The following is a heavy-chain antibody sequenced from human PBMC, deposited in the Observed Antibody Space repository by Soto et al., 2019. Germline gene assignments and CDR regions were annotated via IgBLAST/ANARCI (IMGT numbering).Heavy chain of an antibody. CDR1: GFTFSSYA. Sequence: EVQLLESGGGLVQPGGSLRLSCAASGFTFSSYAMSWVRQAPGKGLELVSAISGSGGSTYYADSVKGRFTISRDNSKNTLYLQMNSLRAEDTAVYYCAKDPGYSYGLYYFDYWGQVTLVTVSS. V-gene: IGHV3-23*01. CDR3: AKDPGYSYGLYYFDY. D-gene: IGHD5-18*01. CDR2: ISGSGGST. J-gene: IGHJ4*02.